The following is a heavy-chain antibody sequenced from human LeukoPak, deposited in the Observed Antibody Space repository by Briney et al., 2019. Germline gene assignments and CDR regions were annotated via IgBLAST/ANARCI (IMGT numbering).Heavy chain of an antibody. J-gene: IGHJ4*02. CDR2: IYSGGST. D-gene: IGHD2-2*01. CDR3: ARDRGYCSSTNCYLYYFDY. Sequence: GGSLRLSCAASIFTVSSNYMSWVRQTPGKGLEWVSVIYSGGSTYYADSVKGRFTISRDNAKNSLSLQMNSLRDEDTAVYYCARDRGYCSSTNCYLYYFDYWGQGTLVTVSS. V-gene: IGHV3-66*01. CDR1: IFTVSSNY.